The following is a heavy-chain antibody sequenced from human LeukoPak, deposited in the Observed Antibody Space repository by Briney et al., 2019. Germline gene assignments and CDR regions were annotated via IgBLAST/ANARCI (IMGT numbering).Heavy chain of an antibody. Sequence: GTSLRLSCEASGFTFSSYAMHWVRQAPGKGLKWVAVISYDGSNKYYADSVKGRFTISRDDSKNTLYLQMNSLRAEDTAVYYCARNPERITMVRGVFDYWGQGTLVAVSS. CDR2: ISYDGSNK. J-gene: IGHJ4*02. D-gene: IGHD3-10*01. V-gene: IGHV3-30-3*01. CDR1: GFTFSSYA. CDR3: ARNPERITMVRGVFDY.